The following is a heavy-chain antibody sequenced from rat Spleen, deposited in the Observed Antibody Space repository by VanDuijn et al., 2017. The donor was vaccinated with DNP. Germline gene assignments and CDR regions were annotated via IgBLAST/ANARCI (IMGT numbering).Heavy chain of an antibody. CDR1: GFTFSGYY. Sequence: EVQLVESGGGLVQPGRSLKLSCAASGFTFSGYYMAWVRQAPTKGLEWVAYISYDGGNTYYGDSVKGRFTVSRDNAKNTLYLQMNSLRSEDTATYYCTRENWVLDYWGQGVMATVSS. J-gene: IGHJ2*01. V-gene: IGHV5-20*01. CDR3: TRENWVLDY. CDR2: ISYDGGNT. D-gene: IGHD1-7*01.